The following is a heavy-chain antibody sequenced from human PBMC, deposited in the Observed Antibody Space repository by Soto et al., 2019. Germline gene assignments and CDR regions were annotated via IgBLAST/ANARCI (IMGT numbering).Heavy chain of an antibody. CDR1: GYSFTGYY. CDR2: INPNSGGT. D-gene: IGHD3-10*01. Sequence: XSVKVSYKASGYSFTGYYMHWVRRAPGQGLEWMGWINPNSGGTNYAQKFQGWVTMTRDTSISTAYMELSRLRSDDTAVYYCARTLIWFGEDTFDYWGQGTLVTVSS. J-gene: IGHJ4*02. CDR3: ARTLIWFGEDTFDY. V-gene: IGHV1-2*04.